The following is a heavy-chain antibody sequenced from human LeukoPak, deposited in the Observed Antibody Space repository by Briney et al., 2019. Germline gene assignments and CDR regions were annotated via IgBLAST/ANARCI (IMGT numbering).Heavy chain of an antibody. V-gene: IGHV1-69*05. Sequence: SAKVSCKASGGTFSSYAISWVRQAPGQGLEWMGGIILIFGTANYAQKLQGRVTMTTDTSTSTAYMELRSLRSDDTAVYYCARSPYYDSSGDAFDIWGQGTMVTVSS. D-gene: IGHD3-22*01. CDR3: ARSPYYDSSGDAFDI. J-gene: IGHJ3*02. CDR2: IILIFGTA. CDR1: GGTFSSYA.